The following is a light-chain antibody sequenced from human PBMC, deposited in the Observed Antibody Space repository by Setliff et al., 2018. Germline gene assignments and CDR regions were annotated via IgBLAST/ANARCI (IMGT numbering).Light chain of an antibody. CDR1: GRDVGSYDL. CDR3: NAYSADTTYV. J-gene: IGLJ1*01. CDR2: AVS. Sequence: QSVLTQPASVSGSPGQSITISCSGTGRDVGSYDLVSWYQQHPGKAPKLIIYAVSDRPSGVSHRFSGSKSGNTAYLTISGLRTEDEADYYCNAYSADTTYVFGRGTKVTVL. V-gene: IGLV2-14*03.